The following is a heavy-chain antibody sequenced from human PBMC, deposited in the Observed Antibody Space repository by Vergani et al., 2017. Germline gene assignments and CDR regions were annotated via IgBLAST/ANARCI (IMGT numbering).Heavy chain of an antibody. CDR3: AIVTDYYDSGGYYVDY. Sequence: QVQLVQSGSEVRKPGASVKVSCQFSGYSLTELTIHWVRQAPGKGLEWMGGFDPEHGEVTFAHHIQGRGTMNEDRSTDTAYMELSSLRPEDTALCPCAIVTDYYDSGGYYVDYWGQGTRVTVSS. D-gene: IGHD3-22*01. CDR2: FDPEHGEV. J-gene: IGHJ4*02. CDR1: GYSLTELT. V-gene: IGHV1-24*01.